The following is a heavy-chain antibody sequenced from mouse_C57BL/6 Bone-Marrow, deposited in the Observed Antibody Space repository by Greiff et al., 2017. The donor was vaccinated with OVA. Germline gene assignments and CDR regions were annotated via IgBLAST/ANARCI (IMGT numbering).Heavy chain of an antibody. J-gene: IGHJ4*01. Sequence: VQLQQSGPVLVKPGASVKMSCKASGYTFTDYYMNWVKQSHGKSLEWIGVINPYNGGTSYNQKFKGKATLTVDKSSSTAYMELNSLTSEDSAVYYCARSLWRFYAMDYCGQGTSVTVSS. V-gene: IGHV1-19*01. D-gene: IGHD1-1*02. CDR1: GYTFTDYY. CDR2: INPYNGGT. CDR3: ARSLWRFYAMDY.